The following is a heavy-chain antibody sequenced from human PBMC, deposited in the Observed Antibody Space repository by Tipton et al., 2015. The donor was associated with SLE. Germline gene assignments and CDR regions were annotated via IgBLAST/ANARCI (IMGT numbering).Heavy chain of an antibody. V-gene: IGHV3-30*04. Sequence: SLRLSCAASGFTFSSYAMHWVRQAPGKGLEWVAVISYDGSNKYYADSVKGRFTISRDNSKNTLYLQMNSLRAEDTAVYYCARDPEQLAGSFDYWGQGTLVTVSS. CDR2: ISYDGSNK. CDR3: ARDPEQLAGSFDY. J-gene: IGHJ4*02. D-gene: IGHD6-6*01. CDR1: GFTFSSYA.